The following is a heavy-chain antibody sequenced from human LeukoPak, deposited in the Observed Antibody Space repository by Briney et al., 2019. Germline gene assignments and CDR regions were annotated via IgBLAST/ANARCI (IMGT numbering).Heavy chain of an antibody. CDR2: INPGGDNT. Sequence: ASVKLSCKASGYTSTNYYIHWVRQAPGQGLEWMGLINPGGDNTNYAQNFQGRVTKTRDTSASTVYMELSSLRSEDTAIYYCARIRDGYNDAYDIWGQGTVVTVPS. J-gene: IGHJ3*02. CDR3: ARIRDGYNDAYDI. CDR1: GYTSTNYY. V-gene: IGHV1-46*01. D-gene: IGHD5-24*01.